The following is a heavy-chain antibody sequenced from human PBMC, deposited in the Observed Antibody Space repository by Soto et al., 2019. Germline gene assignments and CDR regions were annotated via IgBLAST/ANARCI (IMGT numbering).Heavy chain of an antibody. Sequence: PSDPLSLTFNYSGGSISIYYWSWILQPPEKGLEWIGYIYYSGSTNYNPSLKSRVTISVDTSKNQFSLKLSSVTAADTAVYYCARMLTDDYDSSGSSDAIDSWWQGTMVSVSS. CDR3: ARMLTDDYDSSGSSDAIDS. J-gene: IGHJ3*02. V-gene: IGHV4-59*01. D-gene: IGHD3-22*01. CDR1: GGSISIYY. CDR2: IYYSGST.